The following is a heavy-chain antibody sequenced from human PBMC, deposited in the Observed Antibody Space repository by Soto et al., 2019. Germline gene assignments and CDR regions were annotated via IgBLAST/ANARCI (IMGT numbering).Heavy chain of an antibody. CDR1: GGTFSSYA. D-gene: IGHD3-9*01. CDR2: IIPIFGTA. V-gene: IGHV1-69*13. Sequence: GASVKVSCKASGGTFSSYAISWVRQAPGQGLEWMGGIIPIFGTANYAQKFQGRVTITADESTSTAYMELSSLRSEDTAVYYCARDSGVYDILTGHTSYYFDYWDQGTLVTVSS. CDR3: ARDSGVYDILTGHTSYYFDY. J-gene: IGHJ4*02.